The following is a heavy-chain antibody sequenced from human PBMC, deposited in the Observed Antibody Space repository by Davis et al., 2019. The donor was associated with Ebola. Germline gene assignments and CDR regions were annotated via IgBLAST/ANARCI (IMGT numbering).Heavy chain of an antibody. V-gene: IGHV1-2*02. CDR2: INPSIGNT. Sequence: ASVKVSCKASGYTFTDYLLHWVRQAPGQGLEWMGLINPSIGNTSLAQKFQGRVSMTRDTSISTAYMELRRLRSDDTAVYYCARPALYYYYYMDVWGKGTTVTVSS. D-gene: IGHD6-6*01. CDR3: ARPALYYYYYMDV. CDR1: GYTFTDYL. J-gene: IGHJ6*03.